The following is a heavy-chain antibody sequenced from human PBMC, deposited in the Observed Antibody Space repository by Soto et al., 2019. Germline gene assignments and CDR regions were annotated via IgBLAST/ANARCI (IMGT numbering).Heavy chain of an antibody. Sequence: GGSLRLSCAASGFTFSSYAMSWVRQAPGKGLEWVSAISGSGGSTYYADSVKGRFTISRDNSKNTLYLQMNSLRAEDTAVYYCAKEYYDILTGYRPFDYWGQGTLVTVSS. CDR1: GFTFSSYA. D-gene: IGHD3-9*01. CDR3: AKEYYDILTGYRPFDY. V-gene: IGHV3-23*01. CDR2: ISGSGGST. J-gene: IGHJ4*02.